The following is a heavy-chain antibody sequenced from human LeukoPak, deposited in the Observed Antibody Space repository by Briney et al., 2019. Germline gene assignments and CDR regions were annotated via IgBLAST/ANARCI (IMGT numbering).Heavy chain of an antibody. CDR1: GFTFSSYW. D-gene: IGHD3-3*01. CDR2: INHNGNVN. J-gene: IGHJ4*02. Sequence: GGSLRLSCAASGFTFSSYWMNWARQAPGKGLEWVASINHNGNVNYYVDSVKGRFTISRDNAKNSLYLQMSNLRAEDTAVYYCATDRGWRTSGYYLYYFEYWGQGTLVTYSS. CDR3: ATDRGWRTSGYYLYYFEY. V-gene: IGHV3-7*01.